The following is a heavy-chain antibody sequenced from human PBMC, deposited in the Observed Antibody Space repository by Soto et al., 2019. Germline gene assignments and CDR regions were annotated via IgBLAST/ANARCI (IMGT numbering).Heavy chain of an antibody. D-gene: IGHD7-27*01. Sequence: ASVKVSCKASGGNFITFAISWVRQAPGQGLEWMGEIIPISSTTKSAHKFQDRVTISADGSSSTVHMELRSLKSEDTAIYFCANKLGIDPFGSYGLDVWGQGTTVIVSS. CDR1: GGNFITFA. CDR2: IIPISSTT. CDR3: ANKLGIDPFGSYGLDV. V-gene: IGHV1-69*13. J-gene: IGHJ6*02.